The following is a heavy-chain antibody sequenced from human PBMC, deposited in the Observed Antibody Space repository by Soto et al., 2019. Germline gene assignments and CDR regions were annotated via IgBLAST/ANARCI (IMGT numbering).Heavy chain of an antibody. V-gene: IGHV4-30-4*08. CDR2: IYYSGST. Sequence: PSETLSLTCTVSGGSISSSSYYWGWIRQPPGKGLEWIGYIYYSGSTYYNPSLKSRVTISVDTSKNQFSLKLSSVTAADTAVYYCARDFDRIGSGWYDDWFDPWGQGTLGTV. J-gene: IGHJ5*02. CDR1: GGSISSSSYY. D-gene: IGHD6-19*01. CDR3: ARDFDRIGSGWYDDWFDP.